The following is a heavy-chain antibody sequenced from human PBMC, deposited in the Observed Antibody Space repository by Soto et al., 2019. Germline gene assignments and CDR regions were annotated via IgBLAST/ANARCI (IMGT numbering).Heavy chain of an antibody. J-gene: IGHJ6*03. Sequence: GGSLRLSCAASGFTFSDYYMSWIRQAPGKGLEWVSYISSSGSTIYYADSVEGRFTISRDNAKNSLYLQMNSLRAEDTAVYYCATESGGCSSTSCYLEYYYYYMDVWGKGTTVTVSS. CDR1: GFTFSDYY. CDR2: ISSSGSTI. CDR3: ATESGGCSSTSCYLEYYYYYMDV. V-gene: IGHV3-11*01. D-gene: IGHD2-2*01.